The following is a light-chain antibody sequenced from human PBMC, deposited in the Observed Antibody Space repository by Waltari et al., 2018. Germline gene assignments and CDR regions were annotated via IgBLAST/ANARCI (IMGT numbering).Light chain of an antibody. V-gene: IGKV2-28*01. CDR3: MQALQTPNT. J-gene: IGKJ2*01. Sequence: DIVMTQSPLSLPVTPGAPASIPCRSSASLLESNGYNYLDWYLQKPGQSPQLLIYLGSNRASGVPDRFSGSGSGTDFTLKISRVEAEDAGVYYCMQALQTPNTFGQGTKLEIK. CDR1: ASLLESNGYNY. CDR2: LGS.